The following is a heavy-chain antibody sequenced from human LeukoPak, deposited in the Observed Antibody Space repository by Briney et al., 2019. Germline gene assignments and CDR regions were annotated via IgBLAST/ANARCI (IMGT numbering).Heavy chain of an antibody. J-gene: IGHJ6*03. D-gene: IGHD3-16*02. CDR3: AKESIVYYYYYMDV. V-gene: IGHV3-21*01. CDR1: GFTFSSYS. Sequence: GGSLRLSCAASGFTFSSYSMNWVRQAPGKGLEWVSSISSSSSYIYYADSVKGRFTISRDNAKNSLYLQMNSLRAEDTAVYYCAKESIVYYYYYMDVWGKGTTVTVSS. CDR2: ISSSSSYI.